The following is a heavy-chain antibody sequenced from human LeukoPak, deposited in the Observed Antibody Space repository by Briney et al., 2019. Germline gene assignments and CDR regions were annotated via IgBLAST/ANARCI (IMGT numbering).Heavy chain of an antibody. J-gene: IGHJ5*02. CDR3: ARDQRFNYDSSGYEYNWFDP. V-gene: IGHV1-69*13. CDR2: IIPIFGTA. Sequence: ASVKVSCKASGGTFSSYAISWVRQAPGQGLEWMGGIIPIFGTANYAQKFQGRVTITADESTSTAYMELSSLRSEDTAVYYCARDQRFNYDSSGYEYNWFDPWGQGT. D-gene: IGHD3-22*01. CDR1: GGTFSSYA.